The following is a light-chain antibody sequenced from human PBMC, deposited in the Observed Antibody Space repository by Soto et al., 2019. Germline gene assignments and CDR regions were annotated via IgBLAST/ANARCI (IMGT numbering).Light chain of an antibody. CDR3: QQSYDSLT. V-gene: IGKV1-39*01. J-gene: IGKJ4*01. CDR2: TTS. CDR1: QNSNNY. Sequence: DIQMTQSPASLSASVGDRVTITCRASQNSNNYLNWYQQKPGKAPKVLIYTTSNLHTGVPSRFSGSGSGTDFTLTITSLQSEDFATYYCQQSYDSLTFGGGTKVEI.